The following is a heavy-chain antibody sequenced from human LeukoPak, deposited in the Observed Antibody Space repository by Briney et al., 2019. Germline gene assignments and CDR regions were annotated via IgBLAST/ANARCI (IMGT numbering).Heavy chain of an antibody. J-gene: IGHJ4*02. CDR1: GGSISSGGYS. CDR2: IYHSGST. V-gene: IGHV4-30-2*01. CDR3: ARAPVLRFLEWLFFDY. D-gene: IGHD3-3*01. Sequence: SQTLSLTCAVSGGSISSGGYSWSWIRQPPGKGLGWIGYIYHSGSTYYNPSLKSRVTISVDRSKNQFSLKLSSVTAADTAVYYCARAPVLRFLEWLFFDYWGQGTLVTVSS.